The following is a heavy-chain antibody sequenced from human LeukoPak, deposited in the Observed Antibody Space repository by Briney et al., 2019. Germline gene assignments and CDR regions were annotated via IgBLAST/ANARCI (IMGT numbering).Heavy chain of an antibody. CDR1: GYSFTSYW. J-gene: IGHJ4*02. Sequence: GESLKISCKASGYSFTSYWIGWARQMTGKGLEWMGIIDPTASETRYTPSFQGQVTISVDKSLTTADLQWNSLKASDTAMYYCARQTAMGRSGDYWGQGTLVTVSS. D-gene: IGHD5-18*01. V-gene: IGHV5-51*01. CDR3: ARQTAMGRSGDY. CDR2: IDPTASET.